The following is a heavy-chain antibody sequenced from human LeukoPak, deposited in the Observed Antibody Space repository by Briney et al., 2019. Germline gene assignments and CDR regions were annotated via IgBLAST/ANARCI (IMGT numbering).Heavy chain of an antibody. CDR3: ATLTGDYGSGTYYLRDY. CDR2: ISSSGSNI. J-gene: IGHJ4*02. CDR1: GFTFSFYS. V-gene: IGHV3-21*01. Sequence: GGSLRLSCAASGFTFSFYSMNWVRQAPGKGLEWVSSISSSGSNIYYADSVKGRFTISRDNAKNSLYLQMNSLRAEDSAVYYCATLTGDYGSGTYYLRDYWGQGTLVTVSS. D-gene: IGHD3-10*01.